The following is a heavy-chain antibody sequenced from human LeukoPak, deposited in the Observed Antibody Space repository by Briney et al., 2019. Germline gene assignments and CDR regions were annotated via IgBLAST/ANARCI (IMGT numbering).Heavy chain of an antibody. D-gene: IGHD1-26*01. Sequence: GGSLRLSCAASGFTFSSYSMNWVRQAPGKGLEWVSYISSSSSTIYYADSVKGRFTISRDNAKNSLYLQMNSLRAEDTAVYYCARDMGELLYYYYYCMDVWGKGTTVTVSS. J-gene: IGHJ6*03. CDR3: ARDMGELLYYYYYCMDV. V-gene: IGHV3-48*01. CDR1: GFTFSSYS. CDR2: ISSSSSTI.